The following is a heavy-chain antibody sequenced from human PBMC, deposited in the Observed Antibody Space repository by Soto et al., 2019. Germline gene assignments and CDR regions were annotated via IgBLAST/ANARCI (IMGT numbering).Heavy chain of an antibody. CDR3: VKARGDSDWSFAD. D-gene: IGHD3-9*01. J-gene: IGHJ1*01. CDR1: GLTFADYT. CDR2: ITWDGSKT. Sequence: DVQLVESGGVVVQPGGSLRLSCAASGLTFADYTMSWVRQVPGRGLEWVSLITWDGSKTYYAQSVRGRFSISRDNSKNPLYLKMNNLRTDDTALYYCVKARGDSDWSFADWGEGTLVTVSS. V-gene: IGHV3-43*01.